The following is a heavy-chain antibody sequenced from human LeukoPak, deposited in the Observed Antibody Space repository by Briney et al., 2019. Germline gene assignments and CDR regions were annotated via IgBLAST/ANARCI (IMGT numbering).Heavy chain of an antibody. CDR2: ISGSGGST. CDR3: ARDLGLDAFDI. J-gene: IGHJ3*02. CDR1: GFTFSSYA. Sequence: PGGSLRLSCAASGFTFSSYAMSWVRQAPGMGLGWVSAISGSGGSTYYADSVKGRFTISRDNSKNSLYLQMNSLRAEDTAVYYCARDLGLDAFDIWGQGTMVTVSS. V-gene: IGHV3-23*01.